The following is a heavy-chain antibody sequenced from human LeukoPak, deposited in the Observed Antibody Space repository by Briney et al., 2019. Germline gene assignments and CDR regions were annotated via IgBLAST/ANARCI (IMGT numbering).Heavy chain of an antibody. D-gene: IGHD6-13*01. J-gene: IGHJ3*02. CDR1: GYTLTEVS. CDR2: LDPEDGET. V-gene: IGHV1-24*01. Sequence: GASVKVSCKVSGYTLTEVSMHWVRQAPGKGLEWMGGLDPEDGETIYAQKFQGRVTMTEDTSTDTAYMELSSLRSEDTAVYYCATEHSARWSSSSDDAFDIWGQGTMVTVSS. CDR3: ATEHSARWSSSSDDAFDI.